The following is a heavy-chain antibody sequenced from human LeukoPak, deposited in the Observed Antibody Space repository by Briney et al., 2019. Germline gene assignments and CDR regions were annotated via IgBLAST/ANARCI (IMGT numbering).Heavy chain of an antibody. J-gene: IGHJ5*02. CDR1: GYSFTSYW. CDR3: ARHPIAAGGAYNWFDP. CDR2: IYPGDSDT. D-gene: IGHD6-13*01. V-gene: IGHV5-51*01. Sequence: GESLKISCTGSGYSFTSYWIGWVRQMPGKGLEWMGIIYPGDSDTRYSPSFQGQVTISADKSISTAYLQWSSLKASDTAMYYCARHPIAAGGAYNWFDPWGQGTLVTVSS.